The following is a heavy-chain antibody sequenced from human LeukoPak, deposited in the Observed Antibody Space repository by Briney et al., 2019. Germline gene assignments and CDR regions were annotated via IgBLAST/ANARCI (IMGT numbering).Heavy chain of an antibody. CDR1: GYTFTSYG. CDR3: ARVVSNYYGSGSYGVDY. J-gene: IGHJ4*02. V-gene: IGHV1-18*01. CDR2: ISAYNGNT. D-gene: IGHD3-10*01. Sequence: ASVKVSCKASGYTFTSYGISWVRQAPGQGLEWIGWISAYNGNTNYAQKLQGRVTMTTDTSTSTAYMELRSLRSDDTAVYYCARVVSNYYGSGSYGVDYWGQGTLVTVSS.